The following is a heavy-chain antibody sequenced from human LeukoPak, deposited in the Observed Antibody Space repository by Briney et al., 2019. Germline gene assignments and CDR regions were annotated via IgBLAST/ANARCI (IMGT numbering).Heavy chain of an antibody. Sequence: SVKVSCKASGGTFSSYAISWVRQAPGQGLEWMGGIIPIFGTANYAQKFQGRVTITADESTSTAYMELSSLRSEDTAVYYCASRVDTAIIYYYYGMDVWGQGTTVTVSS. J-gene: IGHJ6*02. CDR2: IIPIFGTA. CDR3: ASRVDTAIIYYYYGMDV. CDR1: GGTFSSYA. D-gene: IGHD5-18*01. V-gene: IGHV1-69*01.